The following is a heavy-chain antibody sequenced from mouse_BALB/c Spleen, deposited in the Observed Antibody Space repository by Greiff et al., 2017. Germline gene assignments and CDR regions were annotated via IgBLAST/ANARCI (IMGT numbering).Heavy chain of an antibody. J-gene: IGHJ3*01. Sequence: VQLQQSGPELVKPGASVRISCKASGYTFTSYYIHWVKQRPGQGLEWIGWIYPGNVNTKYNEKFKGKATLTADKSSSTAYMQLSSLTSEDSAVYFCALYYDYPWFAYWGQGTLVTVSA. D-gene: IGHD2-4*01. CDR3: ALYYDYPWFAY. V-gene: IGHV1S56*01. CDR1: GYTFTSYY. CDR2: IYPGNVNT.